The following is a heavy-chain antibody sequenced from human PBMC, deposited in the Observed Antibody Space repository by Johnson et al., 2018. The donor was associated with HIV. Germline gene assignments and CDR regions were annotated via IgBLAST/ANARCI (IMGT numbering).Heavy chain of an antibody. CDR1: GFTFSSYA. J-gene: IGHJ3*02. CDR3: AREVDGFDI. CDR2: ISYDGSNQ. Sequence: VQLVESGGGVVQPGRSLRLSCAASGFTFSSYAMHWVRQAPGKGLEWVAVISYDGSNQYYADSVKGRFTISRDNSKNTLYLQMGSLRAEDTAVYYCAREVDGFDIWGQGTMVTVSS. V-gene: IGHV3-30*14.